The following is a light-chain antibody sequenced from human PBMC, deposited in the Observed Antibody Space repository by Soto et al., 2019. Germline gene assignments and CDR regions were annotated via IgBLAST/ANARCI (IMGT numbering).Light chain of an antibody. CDR3: QQYGSSPLT. Sequence: EIVMTQSPATLSVSPGERVTLSCRASQSVSSNLAWYQQKVGQAPRLLIYGASTRATGIPDRFSGSGSGTDFTLTISRLEPEDFAVYYCQQYGSSPLTFGGGTKVDI. J-gene: IGKJ4*01. CDR1: QSVSSN. CDR2: GAS. V-gene: IGKV3-20*01.